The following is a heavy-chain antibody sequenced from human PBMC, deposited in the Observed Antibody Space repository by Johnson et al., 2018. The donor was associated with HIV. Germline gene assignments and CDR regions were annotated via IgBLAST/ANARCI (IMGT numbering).Heavy chain of an antibody. CDR2: IKQDGSEK. D-gene: IGHD3-22*01. J-gene: IGHJ3*02. CDR1: GFTFSSYW. Sequence: VQLVESGGGVVQPGRSLRLSCAASGFTFSSYWMSWVRQAPGKGLEWVANIKQDGSEKYYVDSVKGRFTISRDDAKNSLYLQMNILRAEDTAVYYCARASCYYLSDAFDILGQGTMVTVSS. CDR3: ARASCYYLSDAFDI. V-gene: IGHV3-7*01.